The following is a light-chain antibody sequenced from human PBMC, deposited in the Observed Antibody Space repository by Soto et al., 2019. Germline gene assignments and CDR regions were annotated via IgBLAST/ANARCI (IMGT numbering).Light chain of an antibody. V-gene: IGKV1-8*01. CDR2: AAS. CDR3: QQYYSYPSRT. J-gene: IGKJ1*01. CDR1: QGISSY. Sequence: AIRMTQSPSSLSASTGDRVTITCRVSQGISSYLAWYQQKPGKAPKLLIYAASTLQSGVPSRFSGSGSGTDFTLTISCLQSEDFATYYCQQYYSYPSRTFGQGTKVDIK.